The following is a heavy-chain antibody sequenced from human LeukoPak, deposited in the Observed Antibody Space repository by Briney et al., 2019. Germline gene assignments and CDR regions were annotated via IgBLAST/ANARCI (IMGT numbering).Heavy chain of an antibody. CDR2: IQEDGKKE. CDR1: GFTFTKFC. D-gene: IGHD2-21*02. V-gene: IGHV3-7*01. J-gene: IGHJ4*02. Sequence: GGSLRLSCEASGFTFTKFCMSWVRQAPGEGLEWVANIQEDGKKENYGDSVRGRFTISRDNAKNSIYLQMNSLRVEDTAVYYCAKDIVGGGDDYWGQGTLVIVSS. CDR3: AKDIVGGGDDY.